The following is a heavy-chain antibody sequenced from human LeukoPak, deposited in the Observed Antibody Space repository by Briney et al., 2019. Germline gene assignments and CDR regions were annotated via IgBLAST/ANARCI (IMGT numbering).Heavy chain of an antibody. CDR1: GFTFSSYE. V-gene: IGHV3-48*03. CDR3: ASSEGNCSGGSCHTYNWFDP. Sequence: GGCLRLSCAASGFTFSSYEMNWVRQAPGKGLEWVSYISSSGSTIYYADSVKGRFTISRDNAKNSLYLQMNSLRAEDTAVYYCASSEGNCSGGSCHTYNWFDPWGQGTLVTVSS. J-gene: IGHJ5*02. CDR2: ISSSGSTI. D-gene: IGHD2-15*01.